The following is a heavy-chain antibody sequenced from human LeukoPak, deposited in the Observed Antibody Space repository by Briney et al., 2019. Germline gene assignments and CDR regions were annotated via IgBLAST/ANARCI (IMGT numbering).Heavy chain of an antibody. CDR3: ARVMVGARSYFDY. J-gene: IGHJ4*02. V-gene: IGHV1-69*13. CDR2: IIPIFGTA. D-gene: IGHD1-26*01. Sequence: SVKVSCKASGGTFSSYAISWVRQAPGQGLEWMGGIIPIFGTANYAQKFQGRVAITADESTSTAYMELSSLRSEDTAVYYCARVMVGARSYFDYWGQGTLVTVSS. CDR1: GGTFSSYA.